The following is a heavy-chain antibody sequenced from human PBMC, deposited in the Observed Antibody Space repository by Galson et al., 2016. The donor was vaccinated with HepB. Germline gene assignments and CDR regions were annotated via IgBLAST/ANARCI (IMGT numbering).Heavy chain of an antibody. V-gene: IGHV3-64D*06. Sequence: SLRLSCAASGFPFSSYAMYWVRQAPGKGLEFVSVIPIYGGRTHYADSVKGRFTISGDCSKNPLNLKMSRLRTEATAVYYCVKGRVNDFWSGYTERATLYFDSWGQGNLVTVSS. CDR3: VKGRVNDFWSGYTERATLYFDS. D-gene: IGHD3-3*01. CDR1: GFPFSSYA. J-gene: IGHJ4*02. CDR2: IPIYGGRT.